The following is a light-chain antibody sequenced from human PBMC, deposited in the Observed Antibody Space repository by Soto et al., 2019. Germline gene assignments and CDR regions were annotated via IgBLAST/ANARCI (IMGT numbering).Light chain of an antibody. V-gene: IGLV1-40*01. J-gene: IGLJ3*02. Sequence: QAVVTQPPSVSGAPGQRVSISCTGSSSNIGAVYDVHWYQQLPGTAPKLLIYGNTNRPSGVPDRFSGSKSGTSASLAITGLQAEDEADYYCQSYDSSLSGSVFGGGTQLTVL. CDR3: QSYDSSLSGSV. CDR1: SSNIGAVYD. CDR2: GNT.